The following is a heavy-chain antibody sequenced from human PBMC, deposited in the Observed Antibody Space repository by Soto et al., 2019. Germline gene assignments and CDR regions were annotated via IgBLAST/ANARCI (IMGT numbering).Heavy chain of an antibody. J-gene: IGHJ3*02. CDR3: ARFKTHYDFWSGSPPDAFDI. CDR1: GFTFSDYY. V-gene: IGHV3-11*06. Sequence: VGSLRLSCAASGFTFSDYYMSWIRQAPGKGLEWVPYISSSSSYTNYADSVKGRFTISRDNAKNSLYLQMNSLRAEDTAVYYCARFKTHYDFWSGSPPDAFDIWGQGTMVNVSS. CDR2: ISSSSSYT. D-gene: IGHD3-3*01.